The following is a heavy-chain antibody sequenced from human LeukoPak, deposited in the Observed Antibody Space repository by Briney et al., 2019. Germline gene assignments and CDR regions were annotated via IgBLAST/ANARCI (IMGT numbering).Heavy chain of an antibody. D-gene: IGHD3-22*01. V-gene: IGHV3-30*02. CDR1: GFIFSNYG. CDR3: ARGSNDYDSATYPFDY. CDR2: TRYDGSYE. J-gene: IGHJ4*02. Sequence: PGGSLRLSCAASGFIFSNYGMHWVRQAPGKGLEWVASTRYDGSYEYCAHSVKGRFTISRDNFENKLYLQMNSLRAEDTAVYYCARGSNDYDSATYPFDYWGQGTLVTVSS.